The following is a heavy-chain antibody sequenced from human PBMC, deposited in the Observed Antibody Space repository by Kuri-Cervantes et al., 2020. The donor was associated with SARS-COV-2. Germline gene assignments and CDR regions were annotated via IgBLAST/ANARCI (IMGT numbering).Heavy chain of an antibody. D-gene: IGHD3-10*01. CDR3: ASLLSGGGAHLYYFYMDA. CDR2: IKQDGSEK. CDR1: GFTFSSYW. Sequence: GGSLRLSCAASGFTFSSYWMSWVRQAPGKGLEWVANIKQDGSEKYYVDSVKGRFTISRDNAKNSLYLQMNSLRAEDTAVCYCASLLSGGGAHLYYFYMDAWGKGTSVTVSS. V-gene: IGHV3-7*01. J-gene: IGHJ6*03.